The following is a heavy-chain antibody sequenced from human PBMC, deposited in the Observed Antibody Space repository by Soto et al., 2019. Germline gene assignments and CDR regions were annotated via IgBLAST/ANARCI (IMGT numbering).Heavy chain of an antibody. CDR3: ARLVAYDILTGYLQYYFDY. Sequence: GESLKISCKGSGCSFTSYWIGWVRQMPGKGLEWMGIIYPGDSDTRYSPSFQGQVTISADKSISTAYLQWSSLKASDTAMYYCARLVAYDILTGYLQYYFDYWGQGTLVTVSS. CDR2: IYPGDSDT. V-gene: IGHV5-51*01. J-gene: IGHJ4*02. D-gene: IGHD3-9*01. CDR1: GCSFTSYW.